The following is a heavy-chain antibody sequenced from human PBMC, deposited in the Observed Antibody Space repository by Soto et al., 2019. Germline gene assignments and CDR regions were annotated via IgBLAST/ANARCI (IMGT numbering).Heavy chain of an antibody. CDR3: ARDLRGAGGDYYFDF. Sequence: GGSLRLSCAASGFTVSSNFMSWVRQAPGKGLEWVSVIYSDGNTYYANSVKGRFTISRDSSKNTLYLQMNSLRVEDTAVYYCARDLRGAGGDYYFDFWGEGAVVTVSS. CDR1: GFTVSSNF. J-gene: IGHJ4*02. CDR2: IYSDGNT. V-gene: IGHV3-66*01. D-gene: IGHD4-17*01.